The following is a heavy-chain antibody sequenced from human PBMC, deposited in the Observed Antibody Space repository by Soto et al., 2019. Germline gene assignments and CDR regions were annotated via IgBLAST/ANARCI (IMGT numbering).Heavy chain of an antibody. V-gene: IGHV3-73*01. D-gene: IGHD1-20*01. Sequence: GGSLRLSCAASGFTFSGSAMHWVRQASGKWLEWVGRIRSKANSYATAYAASVKGRFTISRDDSKNTAYLQMNSLKTEDTAVYYCTRKHANWTPDAFDIWGQGTMVTVSS. CDR1: GFTFSGSA. CDR3: TRKHANWTPDAFDI. J-gene: IGHJ3*02. CDR2: IRSKANSYAT.